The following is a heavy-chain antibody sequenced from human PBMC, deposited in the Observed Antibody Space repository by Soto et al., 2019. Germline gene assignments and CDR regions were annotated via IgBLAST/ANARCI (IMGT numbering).Heavy chain of an antibody. D-gene: IGHD3-16*01. Sequence: EVQLVESGGGLVQPGGSLRISCKGSRFSFSSYWMSWVRQAPGKGLEWVASIKQDESEKYYVDSVKGRFTISRDNVDDSVFLHMNSLSAEDTAVYFCVRDVGFDYVNWGQGTLVTVSS. CDR3: VRDVGFDYVN. CDR2: IKQDESEK. V-gene: IGHV3-7*01. CDR1: RFSFSSYW. J-gene: IGHJ4*02.